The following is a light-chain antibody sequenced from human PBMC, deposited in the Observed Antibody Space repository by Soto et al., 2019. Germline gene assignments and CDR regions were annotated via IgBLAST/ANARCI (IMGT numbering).Light chain of an antibody. Sequence: EIVLTQSPGTPSLSPGGRATLSCTASHYVYSNVACFQQRPGQAPRLLIYRASTRATGTPARFSGSGSGTKFTLTITSLQSEDFALYYCQQYHNLWTFGQGTKVDIK. CDR1: HYVYSN. J-gene: IGKJ1*01. CDR2: RAS. V-gene: IGKV3-15*01. CDR3: QQYHNLWT.